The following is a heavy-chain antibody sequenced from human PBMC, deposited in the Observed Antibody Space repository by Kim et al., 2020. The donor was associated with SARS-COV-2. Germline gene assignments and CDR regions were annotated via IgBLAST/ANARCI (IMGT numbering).Heavy chain of an antibody. D-gene: IGHD3-3*01. CDR2: ISYDGSNK. Sequence: GGSLRLSCAASGFTFSSYGMHWVRQAPGKGLEWVAVISYDGSNKYYADSVKGRFTISRDNSKNTLYLQMNSLRAEDTAVYYCAKDRDDFWSGYYNSGGMDVWGQGTTVTVSS. CDR1: GFTFSSYG. CDR3: AKDRDDFWSGYYNSGGMDV. J-gene: IGHJ6*02. V-gene: IGHV3-30*18.